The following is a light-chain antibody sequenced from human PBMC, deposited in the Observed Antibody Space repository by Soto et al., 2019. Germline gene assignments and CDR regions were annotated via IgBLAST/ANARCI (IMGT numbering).Light chain of an antibody. J-gene: IGKJ1*01. V-gene: IGKV1-39*01. CDR3: QQTYSTPWT. CDR1: QRIGTD. CDR2: GAS. Sequence: DIQMTQSPSSLSASLGDRVSITCRASQRIGTDLNWYQQKPGKAPKLLISGASTLQGGVPSRFSGSVSGTEFTLTISSLQPGDLATYFWQQTYSTPWTFAQGTKVDI.